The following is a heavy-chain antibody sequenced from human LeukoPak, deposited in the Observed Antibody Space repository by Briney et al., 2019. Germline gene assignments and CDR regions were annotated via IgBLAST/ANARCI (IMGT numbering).Heavy chain of an antibody. V-gene: IGHV3-73*01. Sequence: GGALRLSCAAFGFTFSGSDMNWVRQDSGKGLESVGRIRSKVNSYATAYAPSVKGRFTITRDDSKNTAYLQMNSLKTEDTAVYYCTRQRWIVGADFDYWGQGTLVAVSS. CDR3: TRQRWIVGADFDY. J-gene: IGHJ4*02. CDR2: IRSKVNSYAT. CDR1: GFTFSGSD. D-gene: IGHD1-26*01.